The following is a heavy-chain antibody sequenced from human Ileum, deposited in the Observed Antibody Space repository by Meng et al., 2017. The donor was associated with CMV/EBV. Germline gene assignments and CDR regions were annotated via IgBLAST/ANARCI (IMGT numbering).Heavy chain of an antibody. CDR2: ISPYNGNI. Sequence: ASVKVSCKASGYTFGRYGVSWVRQAPGQGLEWMGYISPYNGNIYYAENFQGRVTMTTDTPTSTAYMELKTLKPDDTAVYYCAGIAYTGGYHFGFWGQGTPVTVSS. CDR3: AGIAYTGGYHFGF. J-gene: IGHJ4*02. D-gene: IGHD1-26*01. V-gene: IGHV1-18*01. CDR1: GYTFGRYG.